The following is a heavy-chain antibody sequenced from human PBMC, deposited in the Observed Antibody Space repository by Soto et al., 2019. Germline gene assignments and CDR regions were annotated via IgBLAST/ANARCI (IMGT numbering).Heavy chain of an antibody. Sequence: PGGSLRLSCAASGLTFSSYAMHWVRQAPGKGLEWVAVISYDGSNKYYADSVKGRFTISRDNSKNTLYLQMNSLRAEDTAVYYCARVGATISFDYWGQGTLVTVSS. J-gene: IGHJ4*02. CDR3: ARVGATISFDY. CDR2: ISYDGSNK. V-gene: IGHV3-30-3*01. D-gene: IGHD1-26*01. CDR1: GLTFSSYA.